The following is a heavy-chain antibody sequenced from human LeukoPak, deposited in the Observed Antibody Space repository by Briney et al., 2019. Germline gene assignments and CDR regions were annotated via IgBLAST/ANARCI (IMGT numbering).Heavy chain of an antibody. CDR2: IGTAGDT. CDR3: ARSHSSSGSNYFDP. D-gene: IGHD3-10*01. Sequence: GGSLRLSCAASGFTFSNYDMNWVRQPTGKGLEWVSTIGTAGDTYYAASVKGRFTISRENAKNSLPLQMNSLRAGDTAVYYCARSHSSSGSNYFDPWGQGTLVTVSS. V-gene: IGHV3-13*01. J-gene: IGHJ5*02. CDR1: GFTFSNYD.